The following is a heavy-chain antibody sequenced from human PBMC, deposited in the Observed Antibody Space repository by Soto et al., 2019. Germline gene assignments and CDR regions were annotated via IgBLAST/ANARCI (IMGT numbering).Heavy chain of an antibody. CDR3: AYRRPYVSSAHPVLFDY. CDR1: MNSGVG. Sequence: MNSGVGVGWIRQPPGKALEWLALIYWDDDKRYSPSLKSRLTITKDTSRNQVVLTMTNMDPVDTATYYCAYRRPYVSSAHPVLFDYWGQGTLVTVSS. CDR2: IYWDDDK. D-gene: IGHD3-22*01. V-gene: IGHV2-5*02. J-gene: IGHJ4*02.